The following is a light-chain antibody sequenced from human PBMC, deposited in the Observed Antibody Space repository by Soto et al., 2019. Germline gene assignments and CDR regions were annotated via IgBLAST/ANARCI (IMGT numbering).Light chain of an antibody. CDR3: SSYTNTTTPL. CDR1: SSDIGAYDY. Sequence: QSALTQPASVSGSPGQSITISCSGTSSDIGAYDYVSWYQHHPGKAPKLLIYEVTYRPSGVSSRFSGSKSDNTASLTISGLQPEDESDYYCSSYTNTTTPLFGGGTKVTVL. V-gene: IGLV2-14*01. CDR2: EVT. J-gene: IGLJ2*01.